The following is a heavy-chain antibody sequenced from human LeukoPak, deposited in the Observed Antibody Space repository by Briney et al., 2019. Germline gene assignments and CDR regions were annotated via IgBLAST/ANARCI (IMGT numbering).Heavy chain of an antibody. CDR3: AKVRVVFNWNYAYYFDS. CDR2: ISYDGSNK. D-gene: IGHD1-7*01. V-gene: IGHV3-30*18. Sequence: PGGSLRLSCAASGFTFSTYSMNWVRQAPGKGLEWVTIISYDGSNKYYADSVKGRFIISRDNSKNTLYLQMNSLRAEDTAVYYCAKVRVVFNWNYAYYFDSWGQGTLVTVSS. CDR1: GFTFSTYS. J-gene: IGHJ4*02.